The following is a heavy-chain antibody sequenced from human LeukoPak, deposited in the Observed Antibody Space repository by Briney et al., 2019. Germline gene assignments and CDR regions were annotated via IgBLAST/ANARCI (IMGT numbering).Heavy chain of an antibody. CDR2: IWYDGSNK. D-gene: IGHD1-26*01. CDR3: ARLRGSYFDS. V-gene: IGHV3-33*01. J-gene: IGHJ4*02. Sequence: PGGSLRLSCAASGLTFSSHGMLWVRQAPGKGLEWVALIWYDGSNKYYADSVKGRFTISRDNSKSTLYLQMNSLRAEDTAVYYCARLRGSYFDSWGQGTLVTVSS. CDR1: GLTFSSHG.